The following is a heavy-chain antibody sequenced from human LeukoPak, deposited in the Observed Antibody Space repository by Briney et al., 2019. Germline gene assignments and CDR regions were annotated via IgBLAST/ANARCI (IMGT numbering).Heavy chain of an antibody. V-gene: IGHV3-21*01. D-gene: IGHD6-19*01. CDR3: ARDDYSSGWYRNYYYYYGMDV. Sequence: GGSLRLSCAASGFTFSSYSMNWVRQAPGKGLEWVSSISTSSYIYYADSVKGRFTISRDNAKNSLYLQMNSLRAEDTAVYYCARDDYSSGWYRNYYYYYGMDVWGQGTTVTVSS. CDR1: GFTFSSYS. CDR2: ISTSSYI. J-gene: IGHJ6*02.